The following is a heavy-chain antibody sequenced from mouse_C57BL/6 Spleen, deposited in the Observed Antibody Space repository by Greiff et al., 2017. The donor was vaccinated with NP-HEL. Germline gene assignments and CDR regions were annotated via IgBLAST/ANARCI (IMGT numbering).Heavy chain of an antibody. CDR3: ARRSNYEGAMDY. V-gene: IGHV1-55*01. CDR2: IYPGSGST. CDR1: GYTFTSYW. Sequence: QVQLQQSGAELVKPGASVKMSCKASGYTFTSYWITWVKQRPGQGLEWIGDIYPGSGSTNYNEKFKSKATLTVDTSSSTAYMQLSSLTSEDSAVYYCARRSNYEGAMDYWGQGTSVTVSS. J-gene: IGHJ4*01. D-gene: IGHD2-5*01.